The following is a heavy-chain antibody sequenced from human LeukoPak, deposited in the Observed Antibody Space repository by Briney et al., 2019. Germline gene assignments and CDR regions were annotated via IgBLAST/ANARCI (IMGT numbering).Heavy chain of an antibody. CDR2: INTDGSNT. J-gene: IGHJ6*03. CDR3: AKAPVATATPYYYYMEV. V-gene: IGHV3-74*01. D-gene: IGHD2-21*02. Sequence: GGSLRLSCAASGFTFSRSWMDWARQAPGKGLVWVSDINTDGSNTRYADSVKGRFTISRDNAKNTLYLQMNSLRAGDTAVYYCAKAPVATATPYYYYMEVWGKGTTVTVSS. CDR1: GFTFSRSW.